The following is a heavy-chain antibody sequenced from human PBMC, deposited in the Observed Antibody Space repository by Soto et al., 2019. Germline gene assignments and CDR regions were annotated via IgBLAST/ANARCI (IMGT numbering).Heavy chain of an antibody. D-gene: IGHD6-19*01. CDR1: GGSISSSSYY. V-gene: IGHV4-39*01. CDR3: ARHRSSGWNYFGIDV. CDR2: IYYSGST. J-gene: IGHJ6*02. Sequence: SETLSLTCTVSGGSISSSSYYWGWIRQPPGKGLEWIGSIYYSGSTYYNPSLKSRVTISVDTSKNQFSLKLSSVTAADTAVYYCARHRSSGWNYFGIDVWGQGTTVTVYS.